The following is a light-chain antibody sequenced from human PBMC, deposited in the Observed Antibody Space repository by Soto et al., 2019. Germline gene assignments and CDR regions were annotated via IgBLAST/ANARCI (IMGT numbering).Light chain of an antibody. J-gene: IGKJ1*01. Sequence: EIVMTQSPATLSVSEGERATLSCMASQSVSSNLAWYQQKPGQAPRLLIYGAYTRATGIPARFSGSGSGTDFTLTISSLEPEDFAVYYCQQRSNWPRTFGQGTKVDIK. CDR2: GAY. CDR3: QQRSNWPRT. V-gene: IGKV3-15*01. CDR1: QSVSSN.